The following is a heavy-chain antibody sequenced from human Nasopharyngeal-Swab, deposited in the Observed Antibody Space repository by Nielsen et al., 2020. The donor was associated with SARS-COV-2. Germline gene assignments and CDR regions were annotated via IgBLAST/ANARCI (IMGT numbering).Heavy chain of an antibody. CDR3: ASQWAFGVVIRPDNWFDP. CDR1: GGSFSGYY. J-gene: IGHJ5*02. V-gene: IGHV4-34*01. D-gene: IGHD3-3*01. CDR2: INHSGST. Sequence: SETLSLTCAVYGGSFSGYYWSWIRQPPGKGLEWIGEINHSGSTNYNPSLKSRVTISVDTSKNQFSLKLSSVTAADTAVYYCASQWAFGVVIRPDNWFDPWGQGTLVTVSS.